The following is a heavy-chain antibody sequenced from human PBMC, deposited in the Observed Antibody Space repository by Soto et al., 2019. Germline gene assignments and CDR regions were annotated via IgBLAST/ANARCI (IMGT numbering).Heavy chain of an antibody. Sequence: SETLSLTCIVSGGSISSSSYYWGWIRQPPGKGLEWIGSIYYSGSTYYNPSLKSSVTISGDTSKNQFSLKLSSVTAAYTAVYYCARHGVAALQFDYWGQGTLVTVSS. J-gene: IGHJ4*02. V-gene: IGHV4-39*01. CDR2: IYYSGST. CDR1: GGSISSSSYY. CDR3: ARHGVAALQFDY. D-gene: IGHD6-25*01.